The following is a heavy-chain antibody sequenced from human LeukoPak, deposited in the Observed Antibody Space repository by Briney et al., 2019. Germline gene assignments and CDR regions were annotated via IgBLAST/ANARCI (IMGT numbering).Heavy chain of an antibody. Sequence: ASVKVSCKASGYTFTSYYMHWVRQAPGQGLAWMGWINPNSGGTNYAQKFQGRVTMTRDTSISTAYMELSRLRSDDTAVYYCARVVVPAAMAWFDPWGQGTLVTVSS. D-gene: IGHD2-2*01. V-gene: IGHV1-2*02. CDR3: ARVVVPAAMAWFDP. CDR1: GYTFTSYY. J-gene: IGHJ5*02. CDR2: INPNSGGT.